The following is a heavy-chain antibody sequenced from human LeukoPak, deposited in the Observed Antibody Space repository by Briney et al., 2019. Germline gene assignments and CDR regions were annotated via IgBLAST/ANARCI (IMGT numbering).Heavy chain of an antibody. CDR3: AKDDGYNYLGFDY. CDR2: ISYDGSNK. CDR1: GFTFSSYG. J-gene: IGHJ4*02. V-gene: IGHV3-30*18. Sequence: GGSLRLSCAASGFTFSSYGMHWVRQAPGKGLEWVAVISYDGSNKYYADSVRGRFTISRDNSKNTLYRQMNSLRAEDTAVYYCAKDDGYNYLGFDYWGQGTLVTVSS. D-gene: IGHD5-24*01.